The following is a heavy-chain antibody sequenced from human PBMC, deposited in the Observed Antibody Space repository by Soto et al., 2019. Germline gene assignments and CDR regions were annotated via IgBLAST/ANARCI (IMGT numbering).Heavy chain of an antibody. CDR2: ISYDGSNK. J-gene: IGHJ6*02. D-gene: IGHD3-16*01. V-gene: IGHV3-30-3*01. CDR1: GFTVRSYP. CDR3: ARDLGYGLGDYYYYYGLDV. Sequence: GGCLRLSCADAGFTVRSYPMHWVRQAPGEGLEWVAVISYDGSNKYYADSVKGRFTSSRDNSKNTLYLQMNSLRAEDTAVYYCARDLGYGLGDYYYYYGLDVWGQGTTVTVSS.